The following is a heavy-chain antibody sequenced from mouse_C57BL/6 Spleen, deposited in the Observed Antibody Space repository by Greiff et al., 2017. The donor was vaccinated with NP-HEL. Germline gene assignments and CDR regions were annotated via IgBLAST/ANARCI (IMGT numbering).Heavy chain of an antibody. CDR1: GYTFTSYW. Sequence: VQLQQSGAELVRPGTSVKLSCKASGYTFTSYWMHWVKQRPGQGLEWIGVIDPSDSYTNYNQKFKGKATLTVDTSSSTAYMQLSSLTSEDSAVYYCARSDFDYWGQGTTLTVSS. CDR2: IDPSDSYT. J-gene: IGHJ2*01. V-gene: IGHV1-59*01. CDR3: ARSDFDY.